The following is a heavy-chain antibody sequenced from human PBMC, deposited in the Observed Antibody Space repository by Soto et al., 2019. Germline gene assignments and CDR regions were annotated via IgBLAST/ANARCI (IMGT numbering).Heavy chain of an antibody. Sequence: EVQLVESGGGVVRPGGSLRLSCAASGFTFDDYGMSWVRQAPGKGLEWVSNINWNGGSTGYADSVKGRFTISRDNAINFLCLQMHSLRAEDTALYYCARGRVVGAILPFDYWGQGTLVTV. V-gene: IGHV3-20*04. CDR2: INWNGGST. CDR1: GFTFDDYG. D-gene: IGHD1-26*01. J-gene: IGHJ4*02. CDR3: ARGRVVGAILPFDY.